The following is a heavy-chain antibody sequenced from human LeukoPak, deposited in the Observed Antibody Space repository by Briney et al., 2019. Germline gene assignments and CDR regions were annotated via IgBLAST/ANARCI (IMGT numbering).Heavy chain of an antibody. D-gene: IGHD5-12*01. Sequence: SVKVSCKASGGTFSSYAISWVPQAPGQGLEWMGGIIPIFGTANYAQKFQGRVTITADESTSTAYMELSSLRSEDTAVYYCARVAYVDIVATTKYYYGMDVWGQGTTVTVSS. V-gene: IGHV1-69*13. CDR2: IIPIFGTA. CDR1: GGTFSSYA. CDR3: ARVAYVDIVATTKYYYGMDV. J-gene: IGHJ6*02.